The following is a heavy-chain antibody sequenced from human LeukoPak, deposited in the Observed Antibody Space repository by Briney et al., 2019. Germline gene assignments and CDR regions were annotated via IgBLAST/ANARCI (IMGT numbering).Heavy chain of an antibody. D-gene: IGHD1-26*01. CDR2: IWYDGSNK. Sequence: GGSLRLSCAASGFTFSSYGMHWVRQAPGKGLEWVAVIWYDGSNKYYADSVKGRFTISRDNSKNTLYLQMNSLRAEDTAVYYCARVAWADAKNYYFDYWGQGTLVTVSS. V-gene: IGHV3-33*01. CDR3: ARVAWADAKNYYFDY. CDR1: GFTFSSYG. J-gene: IGHJ4*02.